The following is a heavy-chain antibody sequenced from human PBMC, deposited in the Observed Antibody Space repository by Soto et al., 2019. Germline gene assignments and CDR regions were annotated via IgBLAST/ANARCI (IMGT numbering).Heavy chain of an antibody. CDR3: ASEDDYGYRYINYGLDV. D-gene: IGHD4-17*01. CDR2: ISFDGTKK. J-gene: IGHJ6*02. V-gene: IGHV3-30-3*01. Sequence: QAQLVESGGGVVQPGRSLRLSCAASGFTFNIYALHWVRQAPGKGLEWVAVISFDGTKKYYSDSVKGRFTISRDNLKNTLYLQMNNLRVEDAALYCCASEDDYGYRYINYGLDVWGQGTTVTVSS. CDR1: GFTFNIYA.